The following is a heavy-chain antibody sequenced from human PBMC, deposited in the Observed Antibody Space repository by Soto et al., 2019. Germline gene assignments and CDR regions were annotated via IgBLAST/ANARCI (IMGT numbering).Heavy chain of an antibody. CDR2: INPNSGGT. V-gene: IGHV1-2*02. J-gene: IGHJ2*01. Sequence: QVQLVQSGAEVKEPGASVKVSCKASGYTFTDHYMHWVRQAPGQGLEWMGWINPNSGGTKSAQQLQGRVTMTRDTSISTAFMELSRLTFDDPAVYYWARGKEIPDYGNFDLWGRGMLVTVSS. CDR3: ARGKEIPDYGNFDL. D-gene: IGHD2-2*02. CDR1: GYTFTDHY.